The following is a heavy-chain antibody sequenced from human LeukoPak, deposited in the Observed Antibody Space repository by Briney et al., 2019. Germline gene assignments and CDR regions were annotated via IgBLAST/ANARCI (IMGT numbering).Heavy chain of an antibody. CDR1: GFTFTNFG. D-gene: IGHD3-9*01. J-gene: IGHJ4*02. Sequence: GGSLRLSCAASGFTFTNFGMSWVRQTPGKGLEWVSGISGSGGTTYYADPVKGRFTISRDNSKNTLYLQMNSLRAEDTAVYYCAKAPQYYDILTGYCDYWGQGTLVTVSS. CDR3: AKAPQYYDILTGYCDY. CDR2: ISGSGGTT. V-gene: IGHV3-23*01.